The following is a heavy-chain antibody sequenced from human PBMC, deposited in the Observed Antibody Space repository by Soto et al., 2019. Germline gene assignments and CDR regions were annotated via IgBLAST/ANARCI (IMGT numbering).Heavy chain of an antibody. V-gene: IGHV4-4*02. J-gene: IGHJ3*02. Sequence: QVQLQESGPGLVKPSGTLSLTCAVSGGSISSSNWWSWVRQPPGQGLEWIGELYHSGGTNYNPSLKSRVTISVDKYKNQFSLKRRSVTAADTAVYYCARDGILGAPKGAFAIWGQGTMVTVSS. CDR1: GGSISSSNW. CDR3: ARDGILGAPKGAFAI. CDR2: LYHSGGT. D-gene: IGHD1-26*01.